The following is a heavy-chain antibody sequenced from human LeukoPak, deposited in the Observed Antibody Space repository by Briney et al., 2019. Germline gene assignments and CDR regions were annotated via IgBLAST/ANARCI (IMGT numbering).Heavy chain of an antibody. V-gene: IGHV4-4*02. J-gene: IGHJ6*04. CDR1: GGSISSSNW. D-gene: IGHD3-10*01. CDR2: IYHSGST. CDR3: ARGYYGSGSLWGMDV. Sequence: PSETLSLTCAVSGGSISSSNWWSWVRQPPGKGLEWIGEIYHSGSTNYNPSLESRVTISVDKSKNQFSLKLSSVTAADTAVYYCARGYYGSGSLWGMDVWGKGTTVTVSS.